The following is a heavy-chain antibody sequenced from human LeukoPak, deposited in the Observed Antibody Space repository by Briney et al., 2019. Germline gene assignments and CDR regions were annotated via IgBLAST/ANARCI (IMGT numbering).Heavy chain of an antibody. D-gene: IGHD6-19*01. Sequence: KPSETLSLTCAAYGVSFSGYYWSWIRQPPGKGLEWIGEINHSGSTNYNPSLKSRVTISVDTSKNQFSLKLSSVTAADTAVYYCARVIAVAGGSYYFDYWGQGTLVTVSS. CDR2: INHSGST. CDR3: ARVIAVAGGSYYFDY. J-gene: IGHJ4*02. V-gene: IGHV4-34*01. CDR1: GVSFSGYY.